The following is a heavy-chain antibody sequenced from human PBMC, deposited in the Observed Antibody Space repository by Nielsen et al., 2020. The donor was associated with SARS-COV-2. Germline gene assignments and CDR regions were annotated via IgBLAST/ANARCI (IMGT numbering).Heavy chain of an antibody. CDR1: GFTFDDHA. CDR2: ISWNSGSI. CDR3: AKDIGYSSGGLDY. D-gene: IGHD6-19*01. V-gene: IGHV3-9*01. Sequence: GGSLRLSCVASGFTFDDHAMHWVRQRPGKGLEWVSGISWNSGSIGYADSVKGRFTISRDNAKNSLYLQMNSLRAEDTALYYCAKDIGYSSGGLDYWGQGTLVTVSP. J-gene: IGHJ4*02.